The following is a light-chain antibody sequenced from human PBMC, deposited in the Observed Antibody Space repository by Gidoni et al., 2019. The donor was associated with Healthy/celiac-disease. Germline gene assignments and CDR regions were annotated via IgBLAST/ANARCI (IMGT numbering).Light chain of an antibody. Sequence: EIVLTPSSATLSLSPGERVTIPCRASQSISSYLAWYQQKPGQAPMLLIYDASSRANGIPARFSGSGSGTDFTLTISSLEPEDFAIYYCQQRSNRPPITFGRGKQLEIK. CDR2: DAS. J-gene: IGKJ5*01. CDR1: QSISSY. V-gene: IGKV3-11*01. CDR3: QQRSNRPPIT.